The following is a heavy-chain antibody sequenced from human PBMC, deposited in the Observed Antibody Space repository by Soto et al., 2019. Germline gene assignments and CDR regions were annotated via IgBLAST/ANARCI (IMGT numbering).Heavy chain of an antibody. CDR3: ARLLDLGVPAAISWFDY. V-gene: IGHV4-39*01. CDR1: GGSISSSSYY. D-gene: IGHD2-2*01. J-gene: IGHJ4*02. Sequence: QLQLQESGPGLVKPSETLSLTCTVSGGSISSSSYYWGWIRQPPGKGLEWIGSIYYSGSTYYNPSLKSRVTISVDTSKNQFSLKLSSVTAADTAVYYCARLLDLGVPAAISWFDYWGQGTLVTVSS. CDR2: IYYSGST.